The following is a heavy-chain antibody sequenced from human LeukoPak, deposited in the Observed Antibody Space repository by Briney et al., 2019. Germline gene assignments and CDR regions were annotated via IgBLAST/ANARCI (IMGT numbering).Heavy chain of an antibody. CDR3: ARGGDYGDFPDY. CDR2: TNTDESRT. V-gene: IGHV3-74*01. D-gene: IGHD4-17*01. Sequence: GGSLRLSCAASGFTFGDYWMHWVRHAPGKGLVWVSRTNTDESRTSYTDSVKGRFTISRDNARNTLYLQMNSLRVEGTAVYYCARGGDYGDFPDYWGQGTLVTVSS. CDR1: GFTFGDYW. J-gene: IGHJ4*02.